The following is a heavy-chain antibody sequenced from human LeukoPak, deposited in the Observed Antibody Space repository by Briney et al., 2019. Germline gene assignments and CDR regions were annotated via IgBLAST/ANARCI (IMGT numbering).Heavy chain of an antibody. V-gene: IGHV1-69*13. J-gene: IGHJ6*03. CDR1: GGTFSSYA. CDR2: IIPIFGTA. CDR3: ARGARPATYYYYYYYMDV. D-gene: IGHD6-6*01. Sequence: ASVKVSCKASGGTFSSYAISWVRQAPGQGLEWMGGIIPIFGTANYAQKFQGRVMITADESTSTAYMELSSLRSEDTAVYYCARGARPATYYYYYYYMDVWGKGTTVTVSS.